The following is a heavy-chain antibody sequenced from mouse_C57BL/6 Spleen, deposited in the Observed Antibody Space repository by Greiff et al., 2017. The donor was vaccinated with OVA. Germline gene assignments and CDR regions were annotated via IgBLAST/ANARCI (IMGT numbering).Heavy chain of an antibody. J-gene: IGHJ3*01. CDR3: ARGSIYDYDAWFAY. D-gene: IGHD2-4*01. V-gene: IGHV3-6*01. CDR2: ISYDGSN. Sequence: ESGPGLVKPSQSLSLTCSVTCYSITSGYYWNWIRQFPGNKLEWMGYISYDGSNNYNPSLKNRISITLDTSKNQFFLKLNSVTTEDTATYYCARGSIYDYDAWFAYWGQGTLVTVSA. CDR1: CYSITSGYY.